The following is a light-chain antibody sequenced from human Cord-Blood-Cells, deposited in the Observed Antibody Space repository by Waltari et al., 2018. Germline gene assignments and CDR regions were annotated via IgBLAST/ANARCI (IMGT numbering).Light chain of an antibody. CDR2: GAS. V-gene: IGKV3-15*01. Sequence: EIVMTQSPATLSVSPGERAILSCRASQSVSSNLAWYQQKPGQAPGLLIYGASTRATGIPARFSGSGSGTEFTLTISSLQSEDFAVYYCQQYNNWPPYTFGQGTKLEIK. CDR1: QSVSSN. CDR3: QQYNNWPPYT. J-gene: IGKJ2*01.